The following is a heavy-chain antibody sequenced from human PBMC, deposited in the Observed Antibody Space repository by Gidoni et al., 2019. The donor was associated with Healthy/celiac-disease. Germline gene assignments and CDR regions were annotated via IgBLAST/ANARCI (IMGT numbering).Heavy chain of an antibody. CDR3: AKGPGGVVVAPYFDY. Sequence: EVQLVESGGGLVQPGRSRRGAGAAAGCSVEDYARHWVRQAPGKGLELVSGFSLNCGSIGYADSVKGRFPISRDNAKNSLYLQMNSLRAEDTALYYCAKGPGGVVVAPYFDYWGQGTLVTVSS. V-gene: IGHV3-9*01. CDR1: GCSVEDYA. J-gene: IGHJ4*02. CDR2: FSLNCGSI. D-gene: IGHD2-15*01.